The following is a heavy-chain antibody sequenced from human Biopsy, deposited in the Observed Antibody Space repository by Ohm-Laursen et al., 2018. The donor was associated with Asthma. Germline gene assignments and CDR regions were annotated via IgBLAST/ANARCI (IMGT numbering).Heavy chain of an antibody. CDR2: VHSTGST. J-gene: IGHJ4*02. D-gene: IGHD6-13*01. Sequence: SDILSLTCTVSPGSITAYYWNWIRQFPGKGLEWIGYVHSTGSTRFNPSLKSRLTISVDTSVDQVSLKLTSVTAADTAVYYCVRATSTWSQSGPHYFDHGGQGTLVTVSS. CDR3: VRATSTWSQSGPHYFDH. CDR1: PGSITAYY. V-gene: IGHV4-59*07.